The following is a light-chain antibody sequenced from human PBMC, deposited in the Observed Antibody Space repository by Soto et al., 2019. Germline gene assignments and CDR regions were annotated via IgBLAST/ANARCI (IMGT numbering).Light chain of an antibody. CDR1: QSISTW. CDR2: KAS. V-gene: IGKV1-5*03. CDR3: QQYNDSFPYT. J-gene: IGKJ2*01. Sequence: DIQMTQSPSTLSASVGDRVTITCRASQSISTWLAWYQQKPGTAPKLLIYKASTLESGVPSRFSGSRSGTEFTLTVSSLXPDDFATYYCQQYNDSFPYTFGQGTKVDIK.